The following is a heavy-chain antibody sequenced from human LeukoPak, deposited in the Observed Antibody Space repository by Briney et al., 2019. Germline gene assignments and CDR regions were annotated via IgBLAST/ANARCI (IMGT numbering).Heavy chain of an antibody. CDR3: ARDMTTVSFDY. CDR2: ISSGSSYI. V-gene: IGHV3-21*06. D-gene: IGHD4-17*01. Sequence: GGSPRLSCAASGFSFSTYAMDWVRQAPGKGLEWASYISSGSSYIYYADSVKGRFTISRDNAKNSLYLQLNRLRAEDTAVHFCARDMTTVSFDYWGQGTLVTVSS. J-gene: IGHJ4*02. CDR1: GFSFSTYA.